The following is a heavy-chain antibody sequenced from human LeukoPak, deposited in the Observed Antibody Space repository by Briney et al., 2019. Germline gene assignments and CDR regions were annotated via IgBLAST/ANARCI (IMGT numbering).Heavy chain of an antibody. CDR3: ARGARIFGVVVRRASWFDP. J-gene: IGHJ5*02. D-gene: IGHD3-3*02. V-gene: IGHV4-34*01. CDR2: INHSGST. CDR1: AFTFSSYS. Sequence: PGGSLRLSCAASAFTFSSYSMNWVRQAPGKGLEWIGEINHSGSTNYNPSLKSRVAISVDTSKNQFSLKLSSVTAADTAVYYCARGARIFGVVVRRASWFDPWGQGTLVTVSS.